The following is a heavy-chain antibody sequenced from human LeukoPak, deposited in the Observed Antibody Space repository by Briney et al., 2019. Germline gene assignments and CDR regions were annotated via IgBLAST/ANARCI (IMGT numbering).Heavy chain of an antibody. D-gene: IGHD3-22*01. CDR1: GFTFSSYA. Sequence: PGGSLRLSCAASGFTFSSYAMSWVRQAPGKGLEWVSAISGSGGSTYYADSVKGRFTISRDNSKNTPDLQMNSLRAEDTAVYYCAKVRQYDSSGYFDYWGQGTLVTVSS. CDR3: AKVRQYDSSGYFDY. J-gene: IGHJ4*02. CDR2: ISGSGGST. V-gene: IGHV3-23*01.